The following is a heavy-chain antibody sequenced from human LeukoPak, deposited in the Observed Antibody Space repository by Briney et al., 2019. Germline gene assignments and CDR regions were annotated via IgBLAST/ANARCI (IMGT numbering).Heavy chain of an antibody. CDR2: INPNTGAT. V-gene: IGHV1-2*02. CDR3: ARDYYGSGSYSSDY. Sequence: ASVKVSCKASGYTFTSYDINWVRQATGQGLEWMGWINPNTGATNYAQEFQGRVTMTRDTSIGTAHMELSRLRSDDTAVYYCARDYYGSGSYSSDYWGQGTLVTVSS. D-gene: IGHD3-10*01. CDR1: GYTFTSYD. J-gene: IGHJ4*02.